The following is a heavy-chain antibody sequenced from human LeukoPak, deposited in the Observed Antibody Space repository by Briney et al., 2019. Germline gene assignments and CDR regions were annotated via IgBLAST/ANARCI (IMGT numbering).Heavy chain of an antibody. J-gene: IGHJ4*02. Sequence: GGSLKLSCTASGLTLSVVTMDGVPQAPGKGLEWVSGIGAGGTFTYYADSVKGRFTISRDNSRNTLYLQMNSLRADDTAVYYCAKDLDSTSNGYSFDYWGQGTLVTVSS. CDR3: AKDLDSTSNGYSFDY. V-gene: IGHV3-23*01. CDR1: GLTLSVVT. CDR2: IGAGGTFT. D-gene: IGHD2-15*01.